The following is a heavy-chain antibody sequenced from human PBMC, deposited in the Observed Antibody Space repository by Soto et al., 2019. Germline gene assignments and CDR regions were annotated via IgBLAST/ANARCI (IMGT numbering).Heavy chain of an antibody. J-gene: IGHJ4*02. CDR1: GFSLSTSGES. Sequence: QITLKESGPTLVKPTQTLTLTCSFSGFSLSTSGESVGWIRQPPGKALEWLGIIYWDDDKRYSPSLDSRLTITKDTSKNQVVLTMTNMAPVDTATYYCAHKWKEQFTFDYWGQGTLVTVSS. CDR2: IYWDDDK. V-gene: IGHV2-5*02. D-gene: IGHD1-20*01. CDR3: AHKWKEQFTFDY.